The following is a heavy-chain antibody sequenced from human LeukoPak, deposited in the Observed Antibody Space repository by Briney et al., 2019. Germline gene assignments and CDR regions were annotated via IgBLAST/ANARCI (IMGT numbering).Heavy chain of an antibody. V-gene: IGHV3-23*01. CDR3: AKGSSSSCYSGLDY. CDR1: GFTFSSYA. D-gene: IGHD3-22*01. J-gene: IGHJ4*02. Sequence: GGSLRLSCAASGFTFSSYAMTWVRQAPRKGLEWVSVISNSGGNTYYAGSVKGRFTISRDNSKNTLYLQMNNLRAEDTALYFCAKGSSSSCYSGLDYWGQGTLVAVSS. CDR2: ISNSGGNT.